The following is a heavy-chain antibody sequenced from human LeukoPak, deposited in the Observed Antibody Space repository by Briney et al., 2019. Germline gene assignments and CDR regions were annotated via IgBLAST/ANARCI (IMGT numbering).Heavy chain of an antibody. J-gene: IGHJ4*02. V-gene: IGHV3-23*01. CDR2: IDSGGGST. D-gene: IGHD3-22*01. Sequence: PGGSLRLSCAASGFTFRSYAMSWVRQAPGKGLEWVSSIDSGGGSTYYADSVKGRFTISRDNSKNTLSLQMNSLRAEDTAIYYCASADGSGYRYYWGQGTLVTVSS. CDR1: GFTFRSYA. CDR3: ASADGSGYRYY.